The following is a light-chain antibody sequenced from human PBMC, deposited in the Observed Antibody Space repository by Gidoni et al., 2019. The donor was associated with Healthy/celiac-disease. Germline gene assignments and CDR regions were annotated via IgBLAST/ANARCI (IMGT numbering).Light chain of an antibody. CDR3: QKYNSAPRT. V-gene: IGKV1-27*01. CDR1: QGISNY. J-gene: IGKJ4*01. CDR2: AAS. Sequence: DSQMTQAPSSLSASVGDRVTITCRASQGISNYLAWYQQKPGKVPKLLIYAASPLQSGVPSRFRGSGSGTDFTLTISSLQPEDVATYSCQKYNSAPRTFGGGTKVEIK.